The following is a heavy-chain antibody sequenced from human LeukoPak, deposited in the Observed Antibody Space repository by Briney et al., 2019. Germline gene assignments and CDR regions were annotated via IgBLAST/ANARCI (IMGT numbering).Heavy chain of an antibody. J-gene: IGHJ4*02. CDR3: ARDGSGSYFPWFDY. D-gene: IGHD1-26*01. Sequence: GGSLRLSCAASGFTFSSYGMHWVRQAPGKGLEWVSVISYDGSNKYYADSVKGRFTISRDNSKNTLYLQMNSLRAEDTAVYYCARDGSGSYFPWFDYWGQGTLVTVSS. CDR2: ISYDGSNK. V-gene: IGHV3-30*03. CDR1: GFTFSSYG.